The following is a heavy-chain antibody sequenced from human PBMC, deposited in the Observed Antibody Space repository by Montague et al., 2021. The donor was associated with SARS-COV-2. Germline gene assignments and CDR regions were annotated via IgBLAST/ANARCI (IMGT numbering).Heavy chain of an antibody. D-gene: IGHD6-6*01. CDR1: GFTFGSIS. V-gene: IGHV3-21*01. Sequence: SLRLSCAASGFTFGSISMNWVRQAPGKRLEWVSSISSESAYIVYAESVRGRFTISRDNAQNLLYLQMNSLRAEDTAVYYCARFETSKFSSGMDVWGQGTTVTVSS. CDR3: ARFETSKFSSGMDV. J-gene: IGHJ6*02. CDR2: ISSESAYI.